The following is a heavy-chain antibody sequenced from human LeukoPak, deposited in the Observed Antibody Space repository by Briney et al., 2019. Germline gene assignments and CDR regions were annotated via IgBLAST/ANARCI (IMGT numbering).Heavy chain of an antibody. CDR1: GYSFTSYW. V-gene: IGHV5-51*01. J-gene: IGHJ6*03. D-gene: IGHD6-6*01. CDR2: IYPGDSDT. CDR3: ARGSSIAARNDYYYRDV. Sequence: GESLKISCKGSGYSFTSYWIGWVRRMPGKGLEWRGIIYPGDSDTRYSASFQGQVTISADKTISTAYLQWSSLKASDTAMYYCARGSSIAARNDYYYRDVWGKGNTVTVSS.